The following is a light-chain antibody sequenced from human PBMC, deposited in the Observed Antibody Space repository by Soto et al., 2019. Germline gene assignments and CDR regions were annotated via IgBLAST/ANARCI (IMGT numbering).Light chain of an antibody. CDR2: DAS. J-gene: IGKJ1*01. Sequence: DTVLTQSPGTLSLTPGERATLSCRASQSISGTYLAWYQQKPGQAPRLLIYDASSRATGIPDRFSASGSGTDFTLTISSMQSEDFAVYYCPQYNTSPRTFGQGTKV. CDR3: PQYNTSPRT. CDR1: QSISGTY. V-gene: IGKV3-20*01.